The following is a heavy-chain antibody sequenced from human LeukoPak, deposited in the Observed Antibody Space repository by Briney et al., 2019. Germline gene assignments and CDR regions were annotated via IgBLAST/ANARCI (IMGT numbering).Heavy chain of an antibody. J-gene: IGHJ4*02. Sequence: ASVKVSCKTSGYTFTSYGISWVRQAPGQGLEWMGWISAYNGNTNYAQKLQGRVTMTTDTSTSTAYMELRSLRSDDTAVYYCASTYDILTGYYVWGQGTLVTVSS. D-gene: IGHD3-9*01. CDR1: GYTFTSYG. CDR2: ISAYNGNT. CDR3: ASTYDILTGYYV. V-gene: IGHV1-18*01.